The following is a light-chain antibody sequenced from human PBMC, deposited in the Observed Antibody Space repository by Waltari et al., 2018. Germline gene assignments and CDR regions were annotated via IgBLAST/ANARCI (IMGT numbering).Light chain of an antibody. CDR1: QSVSRA. Sequence: VLTTSPGTLSLSPGERVTHSCLASQSVSRALIWYQKKPGQAPRLLIYGSSTRAPGIPGRFSGSGSGTDFSLTINRLEPEDFAVYYCQHYVRLPATFGGGTKVEI. CDR3: QHYVRLPAT. V-gene: IGKV3-20*01. J-gene: IGKJ4*01. CDR2: GSS.